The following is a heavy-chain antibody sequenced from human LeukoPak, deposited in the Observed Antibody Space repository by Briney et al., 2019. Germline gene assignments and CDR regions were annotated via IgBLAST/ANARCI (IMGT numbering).Heavy chain of an antibody. CDR1: GGSISSYY. CDR2: MYYTGST. D-gene: IGHD5-18*01. CDR3: ASLRGTAMAYFDY. Sequence: SETLSLTCIVSGGSISSYYWSWIRQPPGKGLEWIGYMYYTGSTNYDPSLKSRVTISVDTSKTQFSLKLSSVTAADTAVYYCASLRGTAMAYFDYWGQGTLVTVSS. V-gene: IGHV4-59*08. J-gene: IGHJ4*02.